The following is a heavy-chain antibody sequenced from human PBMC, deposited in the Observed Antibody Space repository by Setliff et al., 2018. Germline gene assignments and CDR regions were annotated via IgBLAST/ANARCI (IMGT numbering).Heavy chain of an antibody. CDR3: AREQWLDPPGYYYMDV. CDR1: GGSISNGNNY. V-gene: IGHV4-61*09. Sequence: SETLSLTCTVSGGSISNGNNYWNWIRQPAGKGLEWIGHIYIGGSANYNPSLKSRVTMSIDTSKNQFSLKLNSVTAADMAVYYCAREQWLDPPGYYYMDVWAKGTTVTVSS. D-gene: IGHD6-19*01. CDR2: IYIGGSA. J-gene: IGHJ6*03.